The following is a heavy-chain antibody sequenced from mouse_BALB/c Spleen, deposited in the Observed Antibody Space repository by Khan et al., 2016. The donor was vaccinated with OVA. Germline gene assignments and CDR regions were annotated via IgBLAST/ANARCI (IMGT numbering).Heavy chain of an antibody. CDR3: ARLGDGGYFDV. CDR2: ISYGSSYI. V-gene: IGHV5-17*02. J-gene: IGHJ1*01. D-gene: IGHD2-3*01. CDR1: GFSLGSLG. Sequence: EVELVESGGGLVQPGGSRKLSCAASGFSLGSLGMHWVRRAPEKGREGVAFISYGSSYIYSADTGKGGFTIPRDDPKTTRFLQMTSLRSEDTAMYYCARLGDGGYFDVWGAGTTVTVSS.